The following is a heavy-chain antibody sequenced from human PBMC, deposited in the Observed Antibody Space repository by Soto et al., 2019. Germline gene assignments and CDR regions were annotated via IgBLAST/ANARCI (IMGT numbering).Heavy chain of an antibody. CDR3: ARGVISTSYNYYYYGMDV. V-gene: IGHV1-69*12. J-gene: IGHJ6*02. D-gene: IGHD2-2*01. CDR2: IIPIFGTA. Sequence: QVQLVQSGAEVKKPGSSVKVSCKASGGTFSSYAISWVRQAPGQGLEWMGGIIPIFGTANYAQKFQGRVTITADESTSTAYMELSSLRSEDTAVHYCARGVISTSYNYYYYGMDVWGQGTTVTVSS. CDR1: GGTFSSYA.